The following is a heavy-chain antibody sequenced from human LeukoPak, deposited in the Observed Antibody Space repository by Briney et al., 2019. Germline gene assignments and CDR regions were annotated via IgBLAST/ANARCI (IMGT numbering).Heavy chain of an antibody. CDR1: GGSISSYY. Sequence: PSETLPLTCTVSGGSISSYYWSWIRQPAGKGLEWIGRIYTSGSTNYNPSLKSRVTMSVDTSKNQFSLKLSSVTAADTAVYYCARSFGTMVRGLIGYWGQGTLVTVSS. CDR3: ARSFGTMVRGLIGY. V-gene: IGHV4-4*07. D-gene: IGHD3-10*01. CDR2: IYTSGST. J-gene: IGHJ4*02.